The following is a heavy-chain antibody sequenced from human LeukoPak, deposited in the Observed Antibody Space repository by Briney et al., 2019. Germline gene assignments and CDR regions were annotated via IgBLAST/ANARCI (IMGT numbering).Heavy chain of an antibody. V-gene: IGHV1-2*02. CDR3: ARYYLEGRSFDY. CDR1: GYSYSGYY. J-gene: IGHJ4*02. D-gene: IGHD3-10*01. Sequence: ASVKVSCKTSGYSYSGYYMHWVRQAPGQGLEWMGWINPNRGGTNYAQKFQGRVTMTGDTSIRTAYMELSRLRSDDTAVYYCARYYLEGRSFDYWGQGTLVTVSS. CDR2: INPNRGGT.